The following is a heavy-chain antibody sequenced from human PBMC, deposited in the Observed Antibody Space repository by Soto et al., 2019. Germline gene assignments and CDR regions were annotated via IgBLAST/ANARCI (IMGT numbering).Heavy chain of an antibody. CDR2: INHSGST. CDR3: ATSSGAAAGPWFDP. CDR1: GGSFSGYY. J-gene: IGHJ5*02. Sequence: QVQLQQWGAGLLKPSETLSLTCAVYGGSFSGYYWSWIRQPPGKGLEWMGEINHSGSTNYNPSLKSRVTISVDTSKNQFSLKLSSVTAADTAVYYCATSSGAAAGPWFDPWGQGTLVTVSS. D-gene: IGHD6-13*01. V-gene: IGHV4-34*01.